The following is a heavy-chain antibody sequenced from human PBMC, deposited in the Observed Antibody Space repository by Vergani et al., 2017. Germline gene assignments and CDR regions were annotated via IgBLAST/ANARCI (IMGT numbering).Heavy chain of an antibody. J-gene: IGHJ6*02. D-gene: IGHD2-8*01. CDR2: IGSSGPYI. CDR3: ARDCTSGGCPDNYGMDV. V-gene: IGHV3-21*06. Sequence: VQLVESGGGLVKPGGSLRLSCAASGFTFSDFSMSWVRQAPGKGLEWVAFIGSSGPYINYADSVKGRFIISRDNTNNSLFLQLRSLRAEDAAVYYCARDCTSGGCPDNYGMDVWGQGDTVTVSS. CDR1: GFTFSDFS.